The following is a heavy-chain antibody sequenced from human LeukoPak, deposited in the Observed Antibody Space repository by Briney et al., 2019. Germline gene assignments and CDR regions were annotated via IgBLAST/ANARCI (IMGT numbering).Heavy chain of an antibody. CDR2: ISGRGGST. CDR3: AKGAILTTVAYFDY. J-gene: IGHJ4*02. V-gene: IGHV3-23*01. D-gene: IGHD4-23*01. Sequence: GGPLRLSCTASGLTFNSYGMSCLRQAPGEGLEWVSTISGRGGSTYYADSVKGRFTISRDNSKNTLYLQMNSLRAEDTAVYYCAKGAILTTVAYFDYWGQGTLVTVSS. CDR1: GLTFNSYG.